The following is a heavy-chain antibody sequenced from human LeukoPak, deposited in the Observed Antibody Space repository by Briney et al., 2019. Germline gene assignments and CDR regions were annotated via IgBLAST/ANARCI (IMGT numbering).Heavy chain of an antibody. Sequence: SETLSLTCTVSGGSISNYFWSWIRQPAGKGLEWIGRIYTSGNTNYNPSLKSRVTMSVDTSKHQFSLNLTSVTAADTAVYYCARESQSTSPGRESAFWGQGTLVTVYS. CDR1: GGSISNYF. V-gene: IGHV4-4*07. D-gene: IGHD2-2*01. CDR3: ARESQSTSPGRESAF. CDR2: IYTSGNT. J-gene: IGHJ4*02.